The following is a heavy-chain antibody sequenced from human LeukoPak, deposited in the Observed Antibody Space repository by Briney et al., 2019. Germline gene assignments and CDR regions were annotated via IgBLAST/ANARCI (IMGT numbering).Heavy chain of an antibody. J-gene: IGHJ5*02. CDR2: ISGSGGST. D-gene: IGHD2-21*02. CDR3: AKDQCGGDCEGWFDP. Sequence: GGSLRLSCAASGFTFSSYAMSWVRRAPGKGLEWVSAISGSGGSTYYADSVEGRFTISRDNSKNTLYLQMNSLRAEDTAVYYCAKDQCGGDCEGWFDPWGQGTLVTVSS. V-gene: IGHV3-23*01. CDR1: GFTFSSYA.